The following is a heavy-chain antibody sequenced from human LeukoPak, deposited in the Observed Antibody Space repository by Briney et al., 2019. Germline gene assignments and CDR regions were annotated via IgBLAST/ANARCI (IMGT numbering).Heavy chain of an antibody. CDR1: GCTFTGYY. Sequence: ASVKVSCKASGCTFTGYYMHWVRQAPGQGLEWMGRINPNSGGTNYAQKFQGRVTMTRDTTISTAYMELSRLRSDDTAVYYCARVVDTAMVTMVDWGQGTLVTVSS. J-gene: IGHJ4*02. CDR2: INPNSGGT. V-gene: IGHV1-2*06. D-gene: IGHD5-18*01. CDR3: ARVVDTAMVTMVD.